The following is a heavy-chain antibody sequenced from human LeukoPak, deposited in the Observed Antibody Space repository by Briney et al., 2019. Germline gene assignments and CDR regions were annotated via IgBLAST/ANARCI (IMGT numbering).Heavy chain of an antibody. J-gene: IGHJ5*02. CDR3: ARDGGYCSSTSCFNWFDP. CDR1: GASINSYY. D-gene: IGHD2-2*01. V-gene: IGHV4-4*09. CDR2: IYTRGNT. Sequence: PSETLSLTCTVSGASINSYYWTWIRQPPGKGLEWIGYIYTRGNTNYNPSLKSRATISADTSNNHFSLRLTSVTAADTAVYYCARDGGYCSSTSCFNWFDPWGQGTLVTVSS.